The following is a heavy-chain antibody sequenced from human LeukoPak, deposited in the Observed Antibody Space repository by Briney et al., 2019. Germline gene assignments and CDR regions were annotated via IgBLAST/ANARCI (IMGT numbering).Heavy chain of an antibody. V-gene: IGHV3-7*01. CDR3: ARAGSYYDFWSGYSYYGMDV. CDR1: GFSLSSDW. Sequence: PGGSLRLSCAASGFSLSSDWMSWVRRAPGKGLERGANIKQEGSEKYYVDSLKGRFTISRDNAKNSLYLQMNSLRADDTAVYYCARAGSYYDFWSGYSYYGMDVWGQGTTVTVSS. J-gene: IGHJ6*02. CDR2: IKQEGSEK. D-gene: IGHD3-3*01.